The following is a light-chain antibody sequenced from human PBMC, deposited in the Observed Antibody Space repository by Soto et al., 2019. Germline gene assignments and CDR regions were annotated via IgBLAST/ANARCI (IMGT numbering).Light chain of an antibody. CDR3: CSYAGSSTFGYV. CDR2: GVS. Sequence: SEVTNAADVSGSPGQWMSIGINGNSSDVGSYNLVSWYQQHPGKAPKLMIYGVSKRPSGVSNRFSGSKYGNTASLTISGLQAEDEADYYCCSYAGSSTFGYVFGTGTKVTVL. V-gene: IGLV2-23*02. J-gene: IGLJ1*01. CDR1: SSDVGSYNL.